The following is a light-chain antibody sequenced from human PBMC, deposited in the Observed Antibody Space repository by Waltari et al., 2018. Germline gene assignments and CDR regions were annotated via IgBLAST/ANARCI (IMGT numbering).Light chain of an antibody. J-gene: IGKJ5*01. CDR3: MQATQFPPIT. V-gene: IGKV2-24*01. CDR1: QSLVHSDGNTY. CDR2: KIS. Sequence: DIVLTQTPLASPVTLGQPASIYCMSSQSLVHSDGNTYLSWLHQRPGQPPRLLLYKISNRFAGVPDRFSGSGAGTDFTLKISSVEPEDVGVYYCMQATQFPPITFGQGTRLEIK.